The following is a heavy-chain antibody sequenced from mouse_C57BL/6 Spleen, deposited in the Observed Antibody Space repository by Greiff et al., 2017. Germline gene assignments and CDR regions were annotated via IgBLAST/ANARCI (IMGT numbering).Heavy chain of an antibody. J-gene: IGHJ1*03. CDR1: GYTFTSYG. D-gene: IGHD2-12*01. CDR3: ARDGCYDGGAYWYFDV. Sequence: QVQLKQSGAELARPGASVKLSCKASGYTFTSYGISWVKQRTGQGLEWIGEIYPRSGNTYYNEKFKGKATLTADKSSSTAYMELRSLTSEDSAVFFCARDGCYDGGAYWYFDVWGTGTTVTVSS. CDR2: IYPRSGNT. V-gene: IGHV1-81*01.